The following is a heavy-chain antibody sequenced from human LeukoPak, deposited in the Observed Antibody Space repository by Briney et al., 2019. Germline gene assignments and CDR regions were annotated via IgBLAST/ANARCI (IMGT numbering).Heavy chain of an antibody. D-gene: IGHD6-6*01. CDR1: GYTFTTYY. Sequence: ASVKVSCKASGYTFTTYYMHWVRQAPGQGLEWMGIINPSGGSTSYAQKFQGRVTMTTDMSTSTVYMELSSLRSEDTAVYYCARDLTQYSSSSGYHYGMDVWGQGTTVTVSS. CDR3: ARDLTQYSSSSGYHYGMDV. J-gene: IGHJ6*02. V-gene: IGHV1-46*01. CDR2: INPSGGST.